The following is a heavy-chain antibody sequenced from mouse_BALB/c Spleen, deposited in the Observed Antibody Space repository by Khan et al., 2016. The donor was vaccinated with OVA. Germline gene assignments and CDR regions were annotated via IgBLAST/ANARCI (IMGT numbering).Heavy chain of an antibody. V-gene: IGHV1-61*01. J-gene: IGHJ3*01. CDR2: IDPSDSET. Sequence: VQLQQSGIELVRPGASVKLSCKASGYTFTNYWMNWVKQRPGHGLEWIGRIDPSDSETHYNQMFKDKATLTVDKSSSTAYMQLSSLTSEDSAVYYCARREKYGYDPSWFAYWGQGTLVTVSA. CDR3: ARREKYGYDPSWFAY. CDR1: GYTFTNYW. D-gene: IGHD2-2*01.